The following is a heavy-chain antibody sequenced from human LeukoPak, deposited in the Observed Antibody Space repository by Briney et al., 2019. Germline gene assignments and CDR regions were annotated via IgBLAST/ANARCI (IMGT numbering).Heavy chain of an antibody. CDR2: INHSGST. Sequence: SETLSLTCAVYGGSFSGYYWSWIRQPPGKGLEWIGEINHSGSTNYNPSLKSRVTISVDTSKNQFSLKLSSVTAADTAVYYCARGASMIVVVPYYFDYWGQGTLVTVSS. J-gene: IGHJ4*02. CDR1: GGSFSGYY. D-gene: IGHD3-22*01. V-gene: IGHV4-34*01. CDR3: ARGASMIVVVPYYFDY.